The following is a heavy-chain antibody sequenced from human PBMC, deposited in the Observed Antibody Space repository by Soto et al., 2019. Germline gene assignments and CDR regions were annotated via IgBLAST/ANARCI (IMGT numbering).Heavy chain of an antibody. J-gene: IGHJ4*02. CDR2: IRSKAYGGTT. CDR3: TRGCFGKSIAAGLNGPDY. D-gene: IGHD6-13*01. V-gene: IGHV3-49*03. Sequence: GGSLRLSCTASGFTFGDYAMSWFRQAPGKGLEWVGFIRSKAYGGTTEYAASVKGRFTISRDDSKSIAYLQMNSLKTEDTAVYYCTRGCFGKSIAAGLNGPDYWGQGTLVTVS. CDR1: GFTFGDYA.